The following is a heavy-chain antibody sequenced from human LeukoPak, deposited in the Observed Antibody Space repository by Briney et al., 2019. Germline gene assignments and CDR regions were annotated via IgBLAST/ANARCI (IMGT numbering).Heavy chain of an antibody. Sequence: GESLRLSCEGSGFTFSSFGMNWVRQAPGKGLEWLSYINPESTTMYYADSVRGRFTISRDNAKNSLYLQMNSLRVEDTAVYFCARRLASWGQGTLVTVSS. CDR2: INPESTTM. CDR1: GFTFSSFG. CDR3: ARRLAS. V-gene: IGHV3-48*01. J-gene: IGHJ5*01.